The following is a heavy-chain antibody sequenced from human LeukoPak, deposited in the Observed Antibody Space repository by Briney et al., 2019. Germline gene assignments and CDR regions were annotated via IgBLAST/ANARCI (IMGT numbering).Heavy chain of an antibody. V-gene: IGHV1-18*01. CDR3: ALGYYMDV. J-gene: IGHJ6*03. D-gene: IGHD3-16*01. CDR1: GYSFTNYG. Sequence: LAASVNVSCKAAGYSFTNYGISWVRQAPGQGLEWMGWISAYHGYTHFAQKCQGRVTITRNTSISTAYMELSSLRSEDTAVYYCALGYYMDVWGKGTTVTISS. CDR2: ISAYHGYT.